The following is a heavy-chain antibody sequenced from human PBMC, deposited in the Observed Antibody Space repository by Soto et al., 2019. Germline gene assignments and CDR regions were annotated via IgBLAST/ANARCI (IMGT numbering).Heavy chain of an antibody. CDR1: GFTVSGYW. CDR2: IKQDGSEK. D-gene: IGHD2-2*01. J-gene: IGHJ4*02. Sequence: EVQLVESGGGLVQPGGSLRLSCAASGFTVSGYWMSWVRQAPGKGLEWVANIKQDGSEKYYVDSVKGRFTISRENAKNSLYLLMNSLRAEDTAVYYCAKNSRYCISTNGFVFDYWGQGTLVTVPS. V-gene: IGHV3-7*01. CDR3: AKNSRYCISTNGFVFDY.